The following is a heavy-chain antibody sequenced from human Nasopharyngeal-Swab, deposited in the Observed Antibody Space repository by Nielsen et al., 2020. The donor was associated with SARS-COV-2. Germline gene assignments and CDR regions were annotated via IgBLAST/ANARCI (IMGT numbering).Heavy chain of an antibody. CDR2: IIPIFGTA. D-gene: IGHD3-3*01. Sequence: SVKVSCKASGGTFSSYAISWVRQAPGQGLEWMGGIIPIFGTANYAQKFQGRVTITADESTSTAYMELSSLRSEDTAVYYCASGFWSGYSTYFDYWGQGTLVTVSS. CDR1: GGTFSSYA. J-gene: IGHJ4*02. V-gene: IGHV1-69*13. CDR3: ASGFWSGYSTYFDY.